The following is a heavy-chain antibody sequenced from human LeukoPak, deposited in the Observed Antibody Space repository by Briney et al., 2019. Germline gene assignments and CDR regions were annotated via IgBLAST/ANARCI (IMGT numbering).Heavy chain of an antibody. CDR2: ISGSGGST. CDR1: GFTFSSYA. V-gene: IGHV3-23*01. D-gene: IGHD6-13*01. Sequence: PGGSLRLSCAASGFTFSSYAMSWVRQAPGKGLEWVSAISGSGGSTYYADSVKGRFTISRDNSKNTLNLQMNSLRAEDTAVYYCAKTGTPWYYFDYWGQGTLVTVSS. CDR3: AKTGTPWYYFDY. J-gene: IGHJ4*02.